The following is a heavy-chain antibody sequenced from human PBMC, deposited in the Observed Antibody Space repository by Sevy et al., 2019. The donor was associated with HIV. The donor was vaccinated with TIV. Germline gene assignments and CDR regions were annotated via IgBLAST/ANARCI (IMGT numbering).Heavy chain of an antibody. CDR2: ISPSGNTI. D-gene: IGHD2-15*01. CDR3: ARAPPGVVVVAASFDY. J-gene: IGHJ4*02. V-gene: IGHV3-48*01. Sequence: GGSLRLSCAASGFTFSSYGMNWVRQAPGKGLEWVSYISPSGNTIYYADSVKGRFTISRDNAKNSLSLQMNSLRAEDTAVYYCARAPPGVVVVAASFDYWVQGNLVTVSS. CDR1: GFTFSSYG.